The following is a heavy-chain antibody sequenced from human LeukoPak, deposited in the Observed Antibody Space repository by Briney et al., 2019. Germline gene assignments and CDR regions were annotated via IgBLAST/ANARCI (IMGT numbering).Heavy chain of an antibody. D-gene: IGHD2/OR15-2a*01. Sequence: ASVKVSCKASGYTFTGYYMHWVRQAPGQGLEWMGWINPNSGGTNYAQKFQGRVTMTRDTSISTAYMELSRLRSDDTAVYYCARNFYGYGDSHYFDYWGQGTLVTVSS. V-gene: IGHV1-2*02. CDR3: ARNFYGYGDSHYFDY. CDR1: GYTFTGYY. J-gene: IGHJ4*02. CDR2: INPNSGGT.